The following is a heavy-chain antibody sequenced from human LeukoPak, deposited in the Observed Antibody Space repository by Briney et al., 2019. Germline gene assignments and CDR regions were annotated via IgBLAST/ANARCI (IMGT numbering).Heavy chain of an antibody. D-gene: IGHD1-26*01. CDR1: GYSFTTYW. CDR2: IYPGDSDT. Sequence: KPGESLQISCKGSGYSFTTYWIGWVRQLPGKGLEWMGIIYPGDSDTRYSPSFQGQVTISADKSISTAYLQWSGLKAADTAIYYCARRRSSGATWYYYMDVWGKGTTVTVSS. V-gene: IGHV5-51*03. CDR3: ARRRSSGATWYYYMDV. J-gene: IGHJ6*03.